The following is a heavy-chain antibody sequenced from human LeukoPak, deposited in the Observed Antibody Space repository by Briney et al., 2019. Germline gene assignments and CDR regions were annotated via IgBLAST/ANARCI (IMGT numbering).Heavy chain of an antibody. J-gene: IGHJ4*02. V-gene: IGHV4-61*02. CDR3: ARARRTVPTRDFDY. CDR2: IYTSGST. D-gene: IGHD4-17*01. Sequence: SQTLSLTCTVSGGSISSGSYYWSWIRQPAGKELEWIGRIYTSGSTNYNPSLKSRVTISVDTSKNQFSLKLSSVTAADTAVYYCARARRTVPTRDFDYWGQGTLVTVSS. CDR1: GGSISSGSYY.